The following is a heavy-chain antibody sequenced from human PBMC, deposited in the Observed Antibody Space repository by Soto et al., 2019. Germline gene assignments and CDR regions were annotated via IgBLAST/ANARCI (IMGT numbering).Heavy chain of an antibody. CDR3: AAGGVVIRLNAFDI. Sequence: QLQLQESGSGLVKPSQTLSLTCAVSGGSISSGGYSWSWIRQPPGKGLEWIGYIYHSGSTYYNPSLKSRVTISEDRSKNHFPRKLGFETAADTAVYYGAAGGVVIRLNAFDIWGKGTMFPVSS. V-gene: IGHV4-30-2*01. J-gene: IGHJ3*02. CDR1: GGSISSGGYS. CDR2: IYHSGST. D-gene: IGHD3-3*01.